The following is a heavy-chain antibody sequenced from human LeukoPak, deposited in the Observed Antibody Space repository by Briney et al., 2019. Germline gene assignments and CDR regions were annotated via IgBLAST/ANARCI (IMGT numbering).Heavy chain of an antibody. CDR1: GYTFTGYY. V-gene: IGHV1-2*02. D-gene: IGHD3-10*01. Sequence: ASVKVSCKASGYTFTGYYMHWVRQAPGQGLEWMGWINPNSGGTNYAQKFQGRVTMTRDTSISTAYMELSRLRSDDTAVYYCATYRRSDYGSGSYYPDNWFDPWGQGTLVTVSS. CDR3: ATYRRSDYGSGSYYPDNWFDP. CDR2: INPNSGGT. J-gene: IGHJ5*02.